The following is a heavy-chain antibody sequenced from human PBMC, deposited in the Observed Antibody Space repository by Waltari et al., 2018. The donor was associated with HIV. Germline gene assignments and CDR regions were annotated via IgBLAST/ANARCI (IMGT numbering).Heavy chain of an antibody. J-gene: IGHJ6*02. CDR2: ISGYNANT. Sequence: QVHLVQSGAGVTVPGASVMVSSNTSGSIFRYYGVSWVRQAPGLVLEWRGWISGYNANTNYAQRLKGRINLTTDTTTSTAYMELGSLRADDTAVYYCARGLGGSYYYGVDVWGQGTTVTVS. V-gene: IGHV1-18*01. CDR1: GSIFRYYG. CDR3: ARGLGGSYYYGVDV.